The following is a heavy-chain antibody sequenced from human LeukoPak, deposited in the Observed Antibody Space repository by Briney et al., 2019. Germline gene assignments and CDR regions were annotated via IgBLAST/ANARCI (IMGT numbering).Heavy chain of an antibody. V-gene: IGHV1-8*03. CDR1: GYTFSTFD. J-gene: IGHJ5*02. D-gene: IGHD3-16*01. CDR2: MNPNSGKT. Sequence: ASVKVSCKASGYTFSTFDINWVRQATGQGLEWMGYMNPNSGKTVYAQNFLGRITISVDTSINTAYMELSNLRSEDTAVYYCARESLCPWGQGTLVTVSS. CDR3: ARESLCP.